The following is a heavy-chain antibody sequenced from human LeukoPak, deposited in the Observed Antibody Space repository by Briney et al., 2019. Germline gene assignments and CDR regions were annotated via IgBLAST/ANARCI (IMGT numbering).Heavy chain of an antibody. CDR3: AGALGYCSSTSCPFDY. CDR1: GGTFSSYA. V-gene: IGHV1-69*13. D-gene: IGHD2-2*01. Sequence: SVKVSCKASGGTFSSYAISWVRQAPGQGLEWMGGIIPIFGTANYAQKFQGRVTITADESTSTAYMELSSLRSEDTAVYYCAGALGYCSSTSCPFDYWGQGTLVTVSS. CDR2: IIPIFGTA. J-gene: IGHJ4*02.